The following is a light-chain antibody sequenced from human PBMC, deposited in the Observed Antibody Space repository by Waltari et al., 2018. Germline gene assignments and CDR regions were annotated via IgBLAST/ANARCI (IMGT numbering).Light chain of an antibody. V-gene: IGLV3-21*04. Sequence: SCVLTQPPSVSVAPGKTARITCGGNNLGRQSVQWYQQKPGQAPVLVIYYDSDRPSGVPERCDGSNSGNTATQTISRVEAGDEADYYSNVWGSNTDPFGGGTKLTVL. J-gene: IGLJ2*01. CDR2: YDS. CDR1: NLGRQS. CDR3: NVWGSNTDP.